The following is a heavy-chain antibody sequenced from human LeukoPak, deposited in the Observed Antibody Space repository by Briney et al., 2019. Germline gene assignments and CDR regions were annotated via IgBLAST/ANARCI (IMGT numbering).Heavy chain of an antibody. CDR3: ARTSGYRDAFDI. CDR2: IYYSGST. D-gene: IGHD3-22*01. Sequence: SETLSLTCTVSGGSISSYYWSWVRQPPGKGREWIGYIYYSGSTNYNPSLKSRVTISVDTSKNQFSLKLSSVTAADTAVYYCARTSGYRDAFDIWGQGTMVTVSS. V-gene: IGHV4-59*01. CDR1: GGSISSYY. J-gene: IGHJ3*02.